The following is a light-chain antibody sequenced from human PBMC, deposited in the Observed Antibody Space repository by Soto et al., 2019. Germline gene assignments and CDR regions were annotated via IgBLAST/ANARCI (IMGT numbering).Light chain of an antibody. V-gene: IGLV1-47*01. Sequence: QLVLTQPPSASGTPGQRVTISCSGSSSNIGSNYVYWYQQFPGTAPKLLIYRNNQRPSGVPDRFSGSKSGTSVSLAISGLRSEDEADYYCAAWDDSLSGWVFGGGTKLTVL. CDR3: AAWDDSLSGWV. CDR1: SSNIGSNY. CDR2: RNN. J-gene: IGLJ3*02.